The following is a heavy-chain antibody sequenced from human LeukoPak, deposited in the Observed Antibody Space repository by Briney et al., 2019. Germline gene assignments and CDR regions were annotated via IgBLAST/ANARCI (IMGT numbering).Heavy chain of an antibody. CDR2: INPNSGGT. CDR3: ARDGSPGGIEGAPTNWFDP. V-gene: IGHV1-2*02. CDR1: GYTFTGYY. J-gene: IGHJ5*02. D-gene: IGHD1-26*01. Sequence: ASVKVSCKASGYTFTGYYMHWVRQAPGQGLEWMGWINPNSGGTNYAQKFQGRVTMTRDTSISTAYMELSRLRSDDTAVYYCARDGSPGGIEGAPTNWFDPWGQGTLVTVSS.